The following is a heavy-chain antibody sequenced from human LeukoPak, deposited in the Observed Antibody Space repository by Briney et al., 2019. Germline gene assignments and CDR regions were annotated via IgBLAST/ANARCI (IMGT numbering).Heavy chain of an antibody. V-gene: IGHV3-74*01. J-gene: IGHJ6*02. D-gene: IGHD2/OR15-2a*01. CDR3: AKYVSAKGPPYALSV. Sequence: GGSLRLSCAASGFTFSTYWVHWVRQAPGKGLAWVSRITGDGSSTSYADSVKGRFTISRDNTKNTLYLQMKSLRAEDTAVYYCAKYVSAKGPPYALSVWGQGTTVTVSS. CDR2: ITGDGSST. CDR1: GFTFSTYW.